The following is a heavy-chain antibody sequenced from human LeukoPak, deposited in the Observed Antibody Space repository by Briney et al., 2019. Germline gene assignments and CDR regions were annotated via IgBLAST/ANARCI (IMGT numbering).Heavy chain of an antibody. J-gene: IGHJ3*02. CDR1: GFTFSSYA. Sequence: GGSLRLSCAASGFTFSSYAMSWVRQAPGKGLEWVSAISGSGGSTYYADSVKGRFTISRDNSKNTLYLQMNSLRAEDTAVYYCANKWGLITMVRGVIRDFAFDIWGQGTMVTVPS. CDR3: ANKWGLITMVRGVIRDFAFDI. CDR2: ISGSGGST. V-gene: IGHV3-23*01. D-gene: IGHD3-10*01.